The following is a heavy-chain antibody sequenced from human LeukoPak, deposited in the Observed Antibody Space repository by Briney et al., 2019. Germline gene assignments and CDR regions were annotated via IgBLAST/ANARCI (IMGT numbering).Heavy chain of an antibody. V-gene: IGHV3-48*01. CDR3: ARHFGSGSYYYHYMDV. J-gene: IGHJ6*03. CDR2: ITSSSSII. CDR1: GFTYRNYG. Sequence: GGSLRLSCAASGFTYRNYGMNWVRQAPGRGLEWISHITSSSSIIYYADSVQGRFTISRDDAKNSLYLQMNSLRAEDTAVYYCARHFGSGSYYYHYMDVWGKGTTVTVSS. D-gene: IGHD3-10*01.